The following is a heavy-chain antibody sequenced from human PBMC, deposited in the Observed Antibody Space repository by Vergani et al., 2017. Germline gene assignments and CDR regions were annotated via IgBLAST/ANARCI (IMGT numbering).Heavy chain of an antibody. Sequence: EVKLLESGGDLVQPGGSLRLSCAAPGFTFNHYAMNWVRQAPVKGLEWVSGISGSGGSTYYAGSVKGRFTISRDSSKNTLYLQMNSLSAGDTAVYYCAKANPRNSGYDYLYYYHAMDVWGQGTTVTVSS. V-gene: IGHV3-23*01. CDR2: ISGSGGST. J-gene: IGHJ6*02. D-gene: IGHD5-12*01. CDR1: GFTFNHYA. CDR3: AKANPRNSGYDYLYYYHAMDV.